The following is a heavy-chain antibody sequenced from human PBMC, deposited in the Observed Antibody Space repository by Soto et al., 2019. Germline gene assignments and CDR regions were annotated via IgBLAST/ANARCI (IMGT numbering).Heavy chain of an antibody. CDR2: ISYDGSNK. D-gene: IGHD6-13*01. Sequence: QVQLVESGGGVVQPGRSLRLSCAASGFTFSSYGMHWVRQAPGKGLEWVAVISYDGSNKYYADSVKGRFTISRDNSKNTLYLQMNSLRAEDTAVYYCVLSGYSSSWLEWGQGTLVTVSS. CDR3: VLSGYSSSWLE. J-gene: IGHJ4*02. CDR1: GFTFSSYG. V-gene: IGHV3-30*03.